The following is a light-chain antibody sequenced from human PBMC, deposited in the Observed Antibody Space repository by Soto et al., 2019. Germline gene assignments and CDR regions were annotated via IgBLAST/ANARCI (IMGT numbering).Light chain of an antibody. CDR2: KAS. V-gene: IGKV1-5*03. CDR1: QSISSW. CDR3: QQYNDYPLT. Sequence: DIQMTQSPSTLSASVGDRVTITCRASQSISSWLAWYQQKPGKAPKLLIYKASSLESGVPSRFSGSGSGTEFTLTISRLQPDDFATYCCQQYNDYPLTFGGGTKVEIK. J-gene: IGKJ4*01.